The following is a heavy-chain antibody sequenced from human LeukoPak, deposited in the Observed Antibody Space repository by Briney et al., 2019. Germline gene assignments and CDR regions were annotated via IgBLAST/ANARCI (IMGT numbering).Heavy chain of an antibody. CDR2: ISWNSGSI. CDR1: GFTFDDYA. Sequence: PGRSLRLSCAASGFTFDDYAMHWVRQAPGKGLEWVSGISWNSGSIGYADSVKGRFTISRDNAKNSLYLQMNNLRAEDTALYYCAKGRNPGYSSGWYDYWGQGTLVTVSS. V-gene: IGHV3-9*01. CDR3: AKGRNPGYSSGWYDY. D-gene: IGHD6-19*01. J-gene: IGHJ4*02.